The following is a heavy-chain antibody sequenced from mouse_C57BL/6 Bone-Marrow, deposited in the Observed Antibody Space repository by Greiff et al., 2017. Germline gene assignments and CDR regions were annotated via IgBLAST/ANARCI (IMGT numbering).Heavy chain of an antibody. CDR2: IDPSDSET. CDR3: ARFYYSNPYYAMDY. D-gene: IGHD2-5*01. J-gene: IGHJ4*01. Sequence: QFQLQQPGAELVRPGSSVKLSCKASGYTFTSYWMHWVKQRPIQGLEWIGNIDPSDSETHYNQKFKDKATLTVDKSSSTAYMQLSSLTSEDSAVYYCARFYYSNPYYAMDYWGQGTSVTVSS. CDR1: GYTFTSYW. V-gene: IGHV1-52*01.